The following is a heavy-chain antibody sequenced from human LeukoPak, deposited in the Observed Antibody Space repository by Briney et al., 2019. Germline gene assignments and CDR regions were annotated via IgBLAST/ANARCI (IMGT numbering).Heavy chain of an antibody. CDR1: GGSISSGDYY. V-gene: IGHV4-30-4*01. D-gene: IGHD2-15*01. Sequence: SQTLSLTCTVSGGSISSGDYYWSWIRQPPGKGLEWIGYIYYSGSTYYNPSLKSRVTISVDTSKNQFSLKLSSVTAADTAVYYWPRGDAEYCGGGSAYSFDSWGQETLVTAPS. CDR2: IYYSGST. CDR3: PRGDAEYCGGGSAYSFDS. J-gene: IGHJ4*02.